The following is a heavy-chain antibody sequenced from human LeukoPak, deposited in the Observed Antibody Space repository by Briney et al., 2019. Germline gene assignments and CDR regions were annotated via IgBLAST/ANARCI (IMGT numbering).Heavy chain of an antibody. CDR1: GGSFSGYY. Sequence: SETLSLTCAVYGGSFSGYYWSWIRQPPGKGLEWIGEINHSGSTNYNPSLKGRVTISVDTSKNQFSLKLSSVTAADTAVYYCARGSVWPTIMVYAYYFDYWGQGTLVTVSS. V-gene: IGHV4-34*01. J-gene: IGHJ4*02. CDR3: ARGSVWPTIMVYAYYFDY. CDR2: INHSGST. D-gene: IGHD2-8*01.